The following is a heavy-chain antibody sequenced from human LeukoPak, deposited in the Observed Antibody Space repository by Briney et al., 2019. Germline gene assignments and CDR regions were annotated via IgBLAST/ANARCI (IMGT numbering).Heavy chain of an antibody. CDR1: GFTFSIYA. J-gene: IGHJ6*02. CDR2: IYSGGST. V-gene: IGHV3-NL1*01. CDR3: AKDAAAGSYYYYGMDV. Sequence: GGSLRLSCAASGFTFSIYAMQWVRQAPGKGLVWVSVIYSGGSTYYADSVKGRFTISRDNSKNTLYLQMNSLRAEDTAVYYCAKDAAAGSYYYYGMDVWGQGTTVTVSS. D-gene: IGHD6-13*01.